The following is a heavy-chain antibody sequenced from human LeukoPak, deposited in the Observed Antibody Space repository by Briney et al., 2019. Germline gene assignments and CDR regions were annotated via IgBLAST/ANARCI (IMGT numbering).Heavy chain of an antibody. CDR3: AKWGEQQLVGRGRYFDY. CDR2: ISGSGGST. V-gene: IGHV3-23*01. Sequence: GGSLRLSCAASGFTFSSYAMSWVRQAPGKGLEWVSAISGSGGSTYYADSVKGRFTISRDNSKNTLYLQMNSLRAEDTAIYYCAKWGEQQLVGRGRYFDYWGQGTLVTVSS. J-gene: IGHJ4*02. CDR1: GFTFSSYA. D-gene: IGHD6-13*01.